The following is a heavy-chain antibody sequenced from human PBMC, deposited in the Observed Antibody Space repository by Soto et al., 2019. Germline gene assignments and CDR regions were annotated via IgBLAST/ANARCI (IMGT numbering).Heavy chain of an antibody. CDR3: ARETSAAWPYYLDY. D-gene: IGHD3-10*01. CDR2: IQQDGGEK. V-gene: IGHV3-7*01. CDR1: GFTFSTYW. J-gene: IGHJ4*02. Sequence: PGRSLRLSCAASGFTFSTYWMIWVRQAQGKGLEWVANIQQDGGEKYYLDSVKGRFTISRDNAKNSLYLQMNSLRAEDTAVYYCARETSAAWPYYLDYWGQGTLVTVSS.